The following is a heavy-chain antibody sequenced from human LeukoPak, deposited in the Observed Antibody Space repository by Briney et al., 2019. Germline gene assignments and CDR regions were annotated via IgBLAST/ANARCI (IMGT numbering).Heavy chain of an antibody. V-gene: IGHV3-53*01. CDR1: GFTVSSNY. CDR2: IYSGGST. Sequence: GGSLRLSCAASGFTVSSNYMSWVRQAPGKGLEWVSVIYSGGSTYYADSVKGRFTISRDNSKNTLYLQMNSLRAEDTAVYYCARDPGAAATRYFDYWGQGTLVTVSS. D-gene: IGHD6-13*01. CDR3: ARDPGAAATRYFDY. J-gene: IGHJ4*02.